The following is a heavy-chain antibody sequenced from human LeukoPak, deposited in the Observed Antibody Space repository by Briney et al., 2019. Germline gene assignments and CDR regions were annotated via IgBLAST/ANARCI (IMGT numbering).Heavy chain of an antibody. Sequence: KPSETLSLTCTVSGGSISSYYWSWIRQPPGKGLEWIGYIYYSGSTYYNPSLKSRVTISVDRSKNQFSLKLSSVTAADTAVYYCARVQPEGYCSSTSCPRETAFDIWGQGTMVTVSS. CDR1: GGSISSYY. CDR2: IYYSGST. V-gene: IGHV4-59*12. J-gene: IGHJ3*02. CDR3: ARVQPEGYCSSTSCPRETAFDI. D-gene: IGHD2-2*01.